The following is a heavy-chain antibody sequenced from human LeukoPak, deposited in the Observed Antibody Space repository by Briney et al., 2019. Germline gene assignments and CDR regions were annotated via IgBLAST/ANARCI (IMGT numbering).Heavy chain of an antibody. D-gene: IGHD2/OR15-2a*01. CDR1: GFAFNNAW. V-gene: IGHV3-15*01. J-gene: IGHJ4*02. CDR3: TSDDPVNRS. Sequence: GGSLRLSCAASGFAFNNAWMSWVRQAPGKGVEWVGRIKSKTNGGTTDYAAPVKGRFTISRDDSKNMLFLQMNTLKTEDTAVYYCTSDDPVNRSWGKGALVTVSS. CDR2: IKSKTNGGTT.